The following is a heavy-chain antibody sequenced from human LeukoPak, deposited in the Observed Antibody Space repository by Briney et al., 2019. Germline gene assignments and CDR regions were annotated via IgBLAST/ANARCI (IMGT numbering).Heavy chain of an antibody. V-gene: IGHV4-59*01. D-gene: IGHD1-7*01. CDR2: IYYSGST. Sequence: PSETLSLTCTVSGGSISSYYWSWIRQPLGKGLEWIGYIYYSGSTNYNPSLKSRVTISVDTSKNQFSLKLNSVTAADTAVYYCARGGWELFDYWGQGTLVTVSS. J-gene: IGHJ4*02. CDR1: GGSISSYY. CDR3: ARGGWELFDY.